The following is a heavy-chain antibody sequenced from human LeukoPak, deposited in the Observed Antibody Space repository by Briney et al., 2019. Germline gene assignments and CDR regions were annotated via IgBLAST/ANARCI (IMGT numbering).Heavy chain of an antibody. Sequence: PGGSLRLSCAASGFTFSDYYMNWIRQAPGKGLEWVSSISGGSRTINYADSVKGRFTTSRDNAKNSLNLQVNSLRAEDTAVYYCARAGQSDYWGQGTLVTVSS. CDR2: ISGGSRTI. CDR1: GFTFSDYY. J-gene: IGHJ4*02. CDR3: ARAGQSDY. V-gene: IGHV3-11*01.